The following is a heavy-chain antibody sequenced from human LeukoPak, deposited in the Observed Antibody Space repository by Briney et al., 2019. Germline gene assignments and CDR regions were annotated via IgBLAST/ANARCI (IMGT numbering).Heavy chain of an antibody. CDR1: GGSISSYY. CDR3: ASSGSYYLPGYYYYGMDV. CDR2: INHSGST. V-gene: IGHV4-34*01. D-gene: IGHD1-26*01. J-gene: IGHJ6*02. Sequence: PSETLSLTCTVSGGSISSYYWSWIRQPPGKGLEWIGEINHSGSTNYNPSLKSRVTISVDTSKNQFSLKLSSVTAADTAVYYCASSGSYYLPGYYYYGMDVWGQGTTVTVSS.